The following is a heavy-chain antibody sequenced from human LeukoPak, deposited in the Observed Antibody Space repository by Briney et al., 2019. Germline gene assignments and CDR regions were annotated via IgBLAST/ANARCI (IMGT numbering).Heavy chain of an antibody. Sequence: AASVKLSCKASGGTFSSYAISWVRQAPGQGLEWMGGIIPIFGTANYAQKFQGRVTITTDESTSTAYMELSSLRSEDTAVYYCARDRGGYFDYWGQGTLVTVSS. CDR2: IIPIFGTA. J-gene: IGHJ4*02. CDR1: GGTFSSYA. CDR3: ARDRGGYFDY. D-gene: IGHD3-10*01. V-gene: IGHV1-69*05.